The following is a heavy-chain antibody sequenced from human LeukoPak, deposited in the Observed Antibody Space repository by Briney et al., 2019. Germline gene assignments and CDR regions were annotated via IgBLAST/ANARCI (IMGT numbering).Heavy chain of an antibody. CDR2: VSYDGSNK. CDR1: GLTFSSYG. Sequence: GGSLRLSCAASGLTFSSYGIHWVRQAPGKGLEWVALVSYDGSNKHYADSVKGRFTISRDNSNKTVYLQMTSLRPDDTAVYYCAKDAYCSGGGCYTGFGCWGQGTQVTVSS. CDR3: AKDAYCSGGGCYTGFGC. V-gene: IGHV3-30*18. D-gene: IGHD2-15*01. J-gene: IGHJ5*01.